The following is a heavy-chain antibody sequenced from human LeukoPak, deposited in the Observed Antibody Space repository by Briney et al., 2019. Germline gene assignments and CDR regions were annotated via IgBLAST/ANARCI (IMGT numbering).Heavy chain of an antibody. CDR2: IYYSGST. D-gene: IGHD4-17*01. CDR1: GGSISSGDYY. V-gene: IGHV4-30-4*08. Sequence: NPSETLSLTCTVSGGSISSGDYYWSWIRQPPGKGLEWIGYIYYSGSTHYNPSLKSRVTISVDTSKNQFSLKLSSVTAADTAVYYCARAPTVTRSLTGWGQGTLVTVSS. CDR3: ARAPTVTRSLTG. J-gene: IGHJ4*02.